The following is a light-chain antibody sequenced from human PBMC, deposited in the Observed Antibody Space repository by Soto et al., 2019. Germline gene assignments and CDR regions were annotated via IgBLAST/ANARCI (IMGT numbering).Light chain of an antibody. CDR1: QGISRF. V-gene: IGKV3-11*01. CDR2: DAS. Sequence: EIVLTQSPATLSLSPGDRATLSCRASQGISRFLAWYQQKPGQVPRLLIYDASSRAVGVPSRFSGSGSRTDFTLTISGLEPEDFAMYYCHQRAHWPLSFGGGTKIEIK. CDR3: HQRAHWPLS. J-gene: IGKJ4*01.